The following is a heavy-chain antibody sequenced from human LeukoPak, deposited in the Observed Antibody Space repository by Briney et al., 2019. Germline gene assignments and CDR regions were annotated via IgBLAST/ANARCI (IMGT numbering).Heavy chain of an antibody. Sequence: PGGSLRLSCAASGFTFSSYSMNWVRQAPGKGLEWVSYISSSSSTIYYADSVKGRFTISRDNAKNSLYLQMNSLRAEDTAVYYCARGRQPLDYRGQGTLVTVSS. V-gene: IGHV3-48*01. D-gene: IGHD6-13*01. CDR3: ARGRQPLDY. CDR1: GFTFSSYS. J-gene: IGHJ4*02. CDR2: ISSSSSTI.